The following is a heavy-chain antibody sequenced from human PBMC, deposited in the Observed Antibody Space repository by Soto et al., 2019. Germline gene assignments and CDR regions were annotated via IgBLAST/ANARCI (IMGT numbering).Heavy chain of an antibody. CDR3: ARDFGYYEREAFDI. CDR1: GFTFSSYW. CDR2: IKQDGSEK. Sequence: HPGGSLRLSCAASGFTFSSYWMSWVRQAPGKGLEWVANIKQDGSEKYYVDSVKGRFTISRDNAKNSLYLQMNSLRAEDTAVYYCARDFGYYEREAFDIWGQGTMVTVSS. D-gene: IGHD3-22*01. V-gene: IGHV3-7*01. J-gene: IGHJ3*02.